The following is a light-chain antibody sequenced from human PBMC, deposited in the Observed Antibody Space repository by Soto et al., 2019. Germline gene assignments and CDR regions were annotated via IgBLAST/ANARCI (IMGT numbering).Light chain of an antibody. CDR1: QSIRNY. CDR3: QHHNSYSQT. CDR2: GAS. J-gene: IGKJ1*01. V-gene: IGKV1-5*01. Sequence: DIQMTQSPHTLSASVGDRVTITCRASQSIRNYLAWYQQMPGKAPKLLIYGASSLQSGVPSRFSGSGSGTEFTLTISSLQPEDVATYFCQHHNSYSQTFGQGTKVEIK.